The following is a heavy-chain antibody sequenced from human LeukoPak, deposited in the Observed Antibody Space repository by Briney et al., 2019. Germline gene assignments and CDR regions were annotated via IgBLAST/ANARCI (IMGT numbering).Heavy chain of an antibody. CDR2: IRGSGGVT. Sequence: GGSLRLSCAASGFTFSTYAMSWVRQAPGRGLEWVSGIRGSGGVTEYADSVKGRFTISRDNSKNTLFLQMSSLRVEDTAVYYCAKLGQLATEVVYWGQGTQVTVSS. J-gene: IGHJ4*02. V-gene: IGHV3-23*01. CDR1: GFTFSTYA. D-gene: IGHD6-13*01. CDR3: AKLGQLATEVVY.